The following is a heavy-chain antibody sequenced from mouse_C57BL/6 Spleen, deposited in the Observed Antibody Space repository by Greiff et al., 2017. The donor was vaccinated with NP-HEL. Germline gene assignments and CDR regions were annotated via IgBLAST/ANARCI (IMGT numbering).Heavy chain of an antibody. CDR2: IYPGDGDT. D-gene: IGHD2-10*01. J-gene: IGHJ3*01. Sequence: VQLQQSGPELVKPGASVKISCKASGYALSSSWMNWVKQRPGKGLEWIGRIYPGDGDTNYNGKFKGKATLTADKSSSTAYMQLSSLTSEDSAVYFCALLLPFAYWGQGTLVTVSA. CDR1: GYALSSSW. V-gene: IGHV1-82*01. CDR3: ALLLPFAY.